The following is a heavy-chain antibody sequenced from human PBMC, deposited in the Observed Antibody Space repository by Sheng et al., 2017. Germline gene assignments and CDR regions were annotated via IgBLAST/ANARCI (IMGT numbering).Heavy chain of an antibody. Sequence: QVQLVESGGGVVQPGRSLRLSCAASGFTFSSYGMHWVRQAPGKGLEGVAVISYDGSDKYYADSVKGRFTISRDNSKNTLYLQMNSLRAEDTAVYYCAKVRITGDGYYWGQGTLVTVSS. V-gene: IGHV3-30*18. J-gene: IGHJ4*02. D-gene: IGHD7-27*01. CDR3: AKVRITGDGYY. CDR2: ISYDGSDK. CDR1: GFTFSSYG.